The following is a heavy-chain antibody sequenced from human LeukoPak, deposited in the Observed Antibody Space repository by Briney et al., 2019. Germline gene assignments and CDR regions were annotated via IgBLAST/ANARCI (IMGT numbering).Heavy chain of an antibody. CDR3: AKQLGYCSDGSCYFPY. D-gene: IGHD2-15*01. CDR2: IIPIFGTA. CDR1: GGTFSSYA. Sequence: SVKVSCKASGGTFSSYAISWVRQAPGQGLEWMGGIIPIFGTANYAQKFQGRVTITADESTSTAYMELSSLRSEDTAVYYCAKQLGYCSDGSCYFPYWGQGTLVTVSS. J-gene: IGHJ4*02. V-gene: IGHV1-69*13.